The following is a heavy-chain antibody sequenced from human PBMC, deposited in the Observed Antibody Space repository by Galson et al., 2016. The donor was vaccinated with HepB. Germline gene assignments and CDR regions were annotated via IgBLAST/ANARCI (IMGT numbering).Heavy chain of an antibody. CDR1: GFTFRSYG. CDR2: ISYDGSNK. D-gene: IGHD4-17*01. J-gene: IGHJ5*02. CDR3: AKDPGDGDYSQEQIGNH. V-gene: IGHV3-30*18. Sequence: SLRLSCAASGFTFRSYGMHWVRQAPGKGLEWVAVISYDGSNKYYADFVKGRFTISRDNSKNTLYLQMNSLRAEDTAVYYCAKDPGDGDYSQEQIGNHWGQGTLVSVSS.